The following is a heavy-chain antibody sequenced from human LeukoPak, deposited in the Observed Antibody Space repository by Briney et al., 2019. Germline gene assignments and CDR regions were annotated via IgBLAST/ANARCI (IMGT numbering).Heavy chain of an antibody. J-gene: IGHJ3*02. CDR2: IYYSGST. CDR3: ARVRLLDAFDI. CDR1: GGSLTSHY. D-gene: IGHD2/OR15-2a*01. Sequence: PSETLSLACTVPGGSLTSHYWSWIRQPPGEGLEWIGYIYYSGSTNYNPSLKSRVTISVDTSKNQFSLKLSSVTAADTAVYYCARVRLLDAFDIWGQGTMVTVSS. V-gene: IGHV4-59*11.